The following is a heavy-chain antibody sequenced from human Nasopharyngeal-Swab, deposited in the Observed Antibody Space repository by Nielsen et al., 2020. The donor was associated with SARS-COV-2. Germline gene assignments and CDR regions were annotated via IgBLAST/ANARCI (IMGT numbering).Heavy chain of an antibody. CDR2: DPLGADIR. CDR3: AQDYIEEVYLDSRSYFPFDH. J-gene: IGHJ4*02. CDR1: GITFSASI. D-gene: IGHD3-22*01. V-gene: IGHV3-30-3*02. Sequence: GGSLRLSCAVSGITFSASIWHWVRQTPDKGLEWLALDPLGADIRQYADSVRGRFTISRDDSMDTVYLQMNSLRAEDTAVYFCAQDYIEEVYLDSRSYFPFDHWGQGTLVTVSS.